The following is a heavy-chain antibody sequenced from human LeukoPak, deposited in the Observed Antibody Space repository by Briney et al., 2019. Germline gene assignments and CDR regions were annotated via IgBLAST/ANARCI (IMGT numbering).Heavy chain of an antibody. J-gene: IGHJ5*02. V-gene: IGHV3-23*01. Sequence: GGSLRLSCAASGFTFSNYAMNWVRQPPGKGLEWVSGISGNEDYTNYADSVRGRFTISRDNSKNTLYLQVNSLRAEDTAVYYCAKGGYSSSWYDPRNWFDPWGQGTLVTVSS. D-gene: IGHD6-13*01. CDR2: ISGNEDYT. CDR3: AKGGYSSSWYDPRNWFDP. CDR1: GFTFSNYA.